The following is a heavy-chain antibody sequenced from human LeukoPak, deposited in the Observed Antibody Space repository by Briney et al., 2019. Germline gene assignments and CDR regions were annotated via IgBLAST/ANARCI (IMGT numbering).Heavy chain of an antibody. V-gene: IGHV3-66*01. D-gene: IGHD3-10*01. CDR3: ARGTVTMVDY. Sequence: PGGSLRLSCAASGFTVSSNYMSWVRQAPGRGLEWVSVVYSGGSTYYADSVKGRFTFSRDNSKNTLFLQMNGLRAGDTAVYYCARGTVTMVDYWGQGTLVTVSS. J-gene: IGHJ4*02. CDR1: GFTVSSNY. CDR2: VYSGGST.